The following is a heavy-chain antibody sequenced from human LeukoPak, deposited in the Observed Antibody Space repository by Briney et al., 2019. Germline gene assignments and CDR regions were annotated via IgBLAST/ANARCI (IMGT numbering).Heavy chain of an antibody. CDR2: ISGSGDNM. Sequence: GGSLRLSCLASKFTFNNYAMTWVRQAPGKGLEWVSSISGSGDNMDYADSVKGRFTISRDNSENTLYLQMNSLRGEDTAVYYCARDGYSGSYYRLYYFFMDVWGKGTTVTDSS. CDR3: ARDGYSGSYYRLYYFFMDV. CDR1: KFTFNNYA. J-gene: IGHJ6*03. D-gene: IGHD1-26*01. V-gene: IGHV3-23*01.